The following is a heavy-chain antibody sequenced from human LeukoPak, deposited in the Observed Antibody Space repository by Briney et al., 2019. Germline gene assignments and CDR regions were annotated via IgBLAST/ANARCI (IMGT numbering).Heavy chain of an antibody. CDR3: AGSDGYKIFDY. J-gene: IGHJ4*02. CDR1: GGSISSYY. D-gene: IGHD5-24*01. CDR2: IYYSGST. Sequence: SETLSLTCTVSGGSISSYYWSWIRQPPGKGLEWIGYIYYSGSTNYNPSLKSRVTISVDTSKNQFSLKLSSVTAADTAVYYCAGSDGYKIFDYWGQGTLVTVSS. V-gene: IGHV4-59*12.